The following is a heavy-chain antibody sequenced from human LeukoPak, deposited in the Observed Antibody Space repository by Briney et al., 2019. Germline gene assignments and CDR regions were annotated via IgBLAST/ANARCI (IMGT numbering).Heavy chain of an antibody. CDR1: GFTFTSYA. J-gene: IGHJ4*02. CDR2: ISGSGGST. Sequence: GGSLRLSCAASGFTFTSYAMNWVRQAPGKGREWVAGISGSGGSTYYADSVKARFTISRHNSKNTLYLQMNSLRVEDTAVYYCAKRLFDYWGQGTLVTVSS. CDR3: AKRLFDY. V-gene: IGHV3-23*01.